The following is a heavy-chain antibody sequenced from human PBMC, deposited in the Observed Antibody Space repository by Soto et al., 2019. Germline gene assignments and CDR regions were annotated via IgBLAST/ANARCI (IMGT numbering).Heavy chain of an antibody. Sequence: QLQLQESGPGLVKPSETLSLTCTVSGGSISSSSYYWGWIRQPPGKGLEWIGSIYYSGSTYYNPSLKSRVTISVDTSKNQLSLKLSSVTAADTAVYYCARHAITMVRGVICWFDPWGQGTLVTVSS. V-gene: IGHV4-39*01. J-gene: IGHJ5*02. CDR3: ARHAITMVRGVICWFDP. CDR2: IYYSGST. D-gene: IGHD3-10*01. CDR1: GGSISSSSYY.